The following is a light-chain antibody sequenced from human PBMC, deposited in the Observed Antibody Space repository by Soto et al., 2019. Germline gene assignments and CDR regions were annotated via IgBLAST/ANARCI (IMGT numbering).Light chain of an antibody. J-gene: IGLJ2*01. V-gene: IGLV2-11*01. Sequence: QSALTQPRSVSGSPGQSVTISCTGTSSDVGGYNFVSWYQQYPGKAPKLMIYDVSKRPSGVPDRFSGSQSGNTASLTISGLQTEDEADYYCCSYAGSFTVIFGGGNKLTVL. CDR2: DVS. CDR1: SSDVGGYNF. CDR3: CSYAGSFTVI.